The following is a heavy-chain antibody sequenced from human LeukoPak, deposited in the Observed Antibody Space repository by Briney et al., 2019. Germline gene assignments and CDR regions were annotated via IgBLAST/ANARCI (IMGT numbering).Heavy chain of an antibody. CDR2: ISSSGSTI. CDR1: GFTFSDYY. CDR3: ARELGYCSSTSCYGSRFDY. V-gene: IGHV3-11*01. J-gene: IGHJ4*02. D-gene: IGHD2-2*01. Sequence: GGSLRLSCAASGFTFSDYYMSWIRQAPGKGLEWVSYISSSGSTIYYADSVKGRFTISRDNAKNSLYLQMNSLRVEDTAVYYCARELGYCSSTSCYGSRFDYWGQGTLVTVSS.